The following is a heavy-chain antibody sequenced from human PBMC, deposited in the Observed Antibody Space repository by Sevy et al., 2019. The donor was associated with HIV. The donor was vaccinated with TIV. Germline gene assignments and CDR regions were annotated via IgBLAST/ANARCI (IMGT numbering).Heavy chain of an antibody. CDR2: IIISSNHI. V-gene: IGHV3-21*01. CDR1: GFTFSSYT. Sequence: GGSLRLSCAASGFTFSSYTMNWVRQAPGKGLEWVSSIIISSNHIYYTDSLKGRFTISRDNAKNSVFLQMNSLRAEDTAVYYCVRGRDYGNFDYWGQGTLVTVSS. J-gene: IGHJ4*02. CDR3: VRGRDYGNFDY. D-gene: IGHD4-17*01.